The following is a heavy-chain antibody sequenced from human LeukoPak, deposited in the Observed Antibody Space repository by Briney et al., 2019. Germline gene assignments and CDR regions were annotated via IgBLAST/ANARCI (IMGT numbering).Heavy chain of an antibody. V-gene: IGHV1-69*05. CDR3: AREGGYCSSTSCYPPHYMDV. Sequence: ASVTVSCKASGGTFSSYAISWVRQAPGQGLEWMGGIIPIFGTANYAQKFQGRVTITTDESTSTAYMELSSLRSEDTVVYYCAREGGYCSSTSCYPPHYMDVWGKGTTVTVSS. D-gene: IGHD2-2*01. CDR1: GGTFSSYA. CDR2: IIPIFGTA. J-gene: IGHJ6*03.